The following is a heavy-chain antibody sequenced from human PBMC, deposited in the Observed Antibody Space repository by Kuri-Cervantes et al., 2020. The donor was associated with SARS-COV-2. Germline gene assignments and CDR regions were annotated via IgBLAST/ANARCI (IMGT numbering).Heavy chain of an antibody. D-gene: IGHD5-12*01. J-gene: IGHJ4*02. CDR3: AKALASTNYYFDY. CDR1: GFTFSSYE. CDR2: ISGSGGST. Sequence: GESLKISCAASGFTFSSYEMNWVRQAPGKGLEWVSAISGSGGSTYYADSVKGRFTISRDNSKNTLYLQMNSLRAEDTAVYYRAKALASTNYYFDYWGQGTLVTVSS. V-gene: IGHV3-23*01.